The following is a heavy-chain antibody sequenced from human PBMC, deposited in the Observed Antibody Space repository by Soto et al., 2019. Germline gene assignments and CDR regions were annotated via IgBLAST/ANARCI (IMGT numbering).Heavy chain of an antibody. D-gene: IGHD3-3*01. CDR2: ISGSGGST. CDR1: GFTFSSYA. J-gene: IGHJ6*02. Sequence: GSLKLSCAASGFTFSSYAMSWVRQAPGKGLEWVSAISGSGGSTYYADSVKGRFTISRDNSKNTLYLQMNSLRAEDTAVYYCAKSYHPSDFWSGYYIPDYYYYGMDVWGQGTTVTVSS. CDR3: AKSYHPSDFWSGYYIPDYYYYGMDV. V-gene: IGHV3-23*01.